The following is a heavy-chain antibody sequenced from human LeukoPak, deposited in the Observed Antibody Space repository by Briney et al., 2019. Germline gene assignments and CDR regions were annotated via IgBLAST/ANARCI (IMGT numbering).Heavy chain of an antibody. CDR3: AKDGGGYWIYYIDY. D-gene: IGHD2-21*01. Sequence: PGGSLRLSCAASGFTFSSYGMHWVRQAPGKGLEWVAFIRYDGSNKYYADSVKGRFTISRDNSKNTLYLQTNSLRAEDTAVYYCAKDGGGYWIYYIDYWGQGTLVTVSS. CDR1: GFTFSSYG. J-gene: IGHJ4*02. V-gene: IGHV3-30*02. CDR2: IRYDGSNK.